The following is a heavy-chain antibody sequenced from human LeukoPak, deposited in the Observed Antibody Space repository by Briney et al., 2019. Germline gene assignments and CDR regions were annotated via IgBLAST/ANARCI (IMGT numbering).Heavy chain of an antibody. J-gene: IGHJ4*02. V-gene: IGHV1-18*01. CDR3: ARGGVSSGWYGSYFDY. CDR1: GYTFPSYG. Sequence: ASVKVSCQASGYTFPSYGISWVRQAPGQGLEWMGWISAYNGNTHYAQKLQGRVTMTTDTSTSTAYMELRSLRSDDTAVYYCARGGVSSGWYGSYFDYWGQGTLVTVSS. D-gene: IGHD6-19*01. CDR2: ISAYNGNT.